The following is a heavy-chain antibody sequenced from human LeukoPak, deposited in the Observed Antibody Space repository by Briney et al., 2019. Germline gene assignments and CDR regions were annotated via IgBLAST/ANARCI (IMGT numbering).Heavy chain of an antibody. CDR1: GFTFGDYA. D-gene: IGHD3-16*01. V-gene: IGHV3-49*04. Sequence: GGSLRLSCTASGFTFGDYAMSWVRQAPGKGLEWVGFIRSKAYGGTTEYAASVKGRFTISRDDSKSIAYLQMNSLKTEDTAVYYCARDFLHLGGWGQGTMVTVSS. J-gene: IGHJ3*01. CDR2: IRSKAYGGTT. CDR3: ARDFLHLGG.